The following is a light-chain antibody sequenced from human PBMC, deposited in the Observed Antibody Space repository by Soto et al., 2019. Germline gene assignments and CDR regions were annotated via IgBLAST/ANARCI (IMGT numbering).Light chain of an antibody. CDR1: QSVSSSY. V-gene: IGKV3D-20*02. CDR2: DAS. CDR3: QQRSNWPRT. Sequence: EIALTPSPGTLSLSPGERATLSWLASQSVSSSYLAWYQQKPGQAPRLLIYDASNRATGIPARFSGSGSGTDFTLTISSQEPEDFAVYYCQQRSNWPRTFGQGTRLEIK. J-gene: IGKJ5*01.